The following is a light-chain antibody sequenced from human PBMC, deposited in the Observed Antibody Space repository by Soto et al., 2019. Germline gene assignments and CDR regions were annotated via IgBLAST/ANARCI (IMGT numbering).Light chain of an antibody. J-gene: IGKJ1*01. CDR3: QQYGSSPWT. V-gene: IGKV3D-20*01. Sequence: EIVLTQSPATLSLTPGERAALSCGASQSVSSNYLAWYQQKPGLAPRLLIYDASRRATGIPDRFSGSGSGADFILSISRLEPEDFAVYYCQQYGSSPWTFGQGTKVDIK. CDR2: DAS. CDR1: QSVSSNY.